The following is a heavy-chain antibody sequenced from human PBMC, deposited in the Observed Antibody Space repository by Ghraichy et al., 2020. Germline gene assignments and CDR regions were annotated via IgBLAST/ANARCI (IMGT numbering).Heavy chain of an antibody. V-gene: IGHV3-7*01. CDR3: ASNSHDDYGDRPHDY. CDR2: IKQDGSEK. D-gene: IGHD4-17*01. Sequence: GGSLRLSCAASGFTFSSYWMSWVRQAPGKGLEWVANIKQDGSEKYYVDSVKGRFTISRDNAKNSLYLQMNSLRAEDTAVYYCASNSHDDYGDRPHDYWGQGTLVTVSS. J-gene: IGHJ4*02. CDR1: GFTFSSYW.